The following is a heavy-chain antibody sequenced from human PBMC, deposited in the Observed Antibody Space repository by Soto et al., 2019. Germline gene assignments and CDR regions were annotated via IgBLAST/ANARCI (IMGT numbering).Heavy chain of an antibody. CDR2: IIPIFGTA. CDR1: RGTFSSYA. D-gene: IGHD3-22*01. V-gene: IGHV1-69*13. CDR3: ARDRKVSMIGSPQSGFDP. J-gene: IGHJ5*02. Sequence: SVKVSCKASRGTFSSYAISWLRHAPGQGLEWMGGIIPIFGTANYAQKFQGRVTITADESTSTAYMELSSLRSEDTAVYYCARDRKVSMIGSPQSGFDPWGQGTLVTVSS.